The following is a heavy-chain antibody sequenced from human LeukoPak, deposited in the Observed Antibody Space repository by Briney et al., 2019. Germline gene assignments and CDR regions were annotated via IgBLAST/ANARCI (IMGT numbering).Heavy chain of an antibody. D-gene: IGHD3-10*02. CDR1: GFNFDRYT. J-gene: IGHJ4*02. Sequence: GGSLRLSCATSGFNFDRYTIHWVRQAPGKGLEWVSLAGWAGGTTFYSDSVRGRFTISRDSGRKSVYLQMNSQTTDDTAFYFCAKELDTMFFDYWGQGALVTVSS. CDR3: AKELDTMFFDY. CDR2: AGWAGGTT. V-gene: IGHV3-43*01.